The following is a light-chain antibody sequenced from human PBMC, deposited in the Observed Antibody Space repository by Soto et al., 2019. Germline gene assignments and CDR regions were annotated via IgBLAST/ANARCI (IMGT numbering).Light chain of an antibody. CDR1: QGISSD. CDR3: QQLNSYPIT. V-gene: IGKV1-9*01. J-gene: IGKJ4*01. Sequence: DIQLTQSPSFLTASVGDRVTITCRASQGISSDLAWYQQKPGKAPKLLIYAASTLESGVSSRFSGSRSGKEFTLTISSLQPEDFATYYCQQLNSYPITFGGGTKVEIK. CDR2: AAS.